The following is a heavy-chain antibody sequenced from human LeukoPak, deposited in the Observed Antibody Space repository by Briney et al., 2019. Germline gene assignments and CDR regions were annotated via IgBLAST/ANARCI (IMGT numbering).Heavy chain of an antibody. D-gene: IGHD3-10*01. CDR2: IYPGDSDT. CDR3: TRGRFGELPY. V-gene: IGHV5-51*01. J-gene: IGHJ4*02. Sequence: SGESLKISCKGSGYTFSNYWIAWVRQMPGKGLEWMGIIYPGDSDTRYSPSFQGQVTISVDKSISTAYLQWSSLKASDTAMYYCTRGRFGELPYWGQGTLVTVSS. CDR1: GYTFSNYW.